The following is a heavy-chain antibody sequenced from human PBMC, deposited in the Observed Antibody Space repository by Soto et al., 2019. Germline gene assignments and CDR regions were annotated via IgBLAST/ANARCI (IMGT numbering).Heavy chain of an antibody. D-gene: IGHD6-6*01. CDR1: GGTFSSYA. CDR3: ARGSGASSSFWYYYGMDV. Sequence: SVKVSCKASGGTFSSYAISWVRQAPGQGLEWMGGIIPIFGTANYAQKFQGRVTITADESTSTAYMELSSLRSEDTAVYYCARGSGASSSFWYYYGMDVWGQGTTVTVSS. J-gene: IGHJ6*02. CDR2: IIPIFGTA. V-gene: IGHV1-69*13.